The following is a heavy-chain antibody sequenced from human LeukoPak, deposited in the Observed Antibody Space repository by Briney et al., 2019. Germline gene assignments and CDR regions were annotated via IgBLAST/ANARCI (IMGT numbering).Heavy chain of an antibody. CDR3: ARASSSGYYADY. CDR1: GGSISTYY. J-gene: IGHJ4*02. CDR2: IHYSGDT. Sequence: SETLSLTCTVSGGSISTYYWSWIRQPPGKGLEWIGYIHYSGDTNYNPSLRSRVTISVDTSKNQLSLKLTSVIAADMAVYYCARASSSGYYADYWGQGTLVTASS. V-gene: IGHV4-59*01. D-gene: IGHD6-19*01.